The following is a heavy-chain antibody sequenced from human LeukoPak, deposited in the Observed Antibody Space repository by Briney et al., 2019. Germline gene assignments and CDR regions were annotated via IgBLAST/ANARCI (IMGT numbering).Heavy chain of an antibody. CDR2: ISSSSSTI. V-gene: IGHV3-48*04. CDR1: GFTFSSYR. CDR3: ARAGGWVQFDYYYYYMDV. Sequence: PGGSLRLSCAASGFTFSSYRMNWVRQAPGKGLEWVSYISSSSSTIYYADSVKGRFTISRDNAKNSLYLQMNSLRAEDTAVYYCARAGGWVQFDYYYYYMDVWGKGTTVTVSS. J-gene: IGHJ6*03. D-gene: IGHD5-24*01.